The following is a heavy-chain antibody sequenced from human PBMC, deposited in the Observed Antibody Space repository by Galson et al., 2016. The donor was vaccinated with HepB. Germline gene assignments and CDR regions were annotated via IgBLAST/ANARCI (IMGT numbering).Heavy chain of an antibody. CDR3: ARFSGWYNADFDY. D-gene: IGHD6-19*01. CDR2: ISHDGSKK. V-gene: IGHV3-7*04. CDR1: GFTFSTYS. J-gene: IGHJ4*02. Sequence: SLRLSCAVSGFTFSTYSMAWVRQAPGKGLECVAKISHDGSKKYYVDSVTGRFTISRDNAKNSLYVQMSSLSAEDTAVYYCARFSGWYNADFDYWGQGTMGTVSS.